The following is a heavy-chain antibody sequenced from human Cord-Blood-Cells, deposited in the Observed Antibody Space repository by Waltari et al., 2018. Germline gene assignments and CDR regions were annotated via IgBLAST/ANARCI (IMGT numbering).Heavy chain of an antibody. CDR3: ARHRASIVGATWWFDP. J-gene: IGHJ5*02. V-gene: IGHV4-39*01. CDR1: GGSISSSSYY. D-gene: IGHD1-26*01. CDR2: IYYSGST. Sequence: QLQLQESGPGLVKPSETLSLTCTVSGGSISSSSYYWGWLRQPPGKGLEWIGSIYYSGSTYYNPSLKSRVTISVDTSKNQFSLKLSSVTAADTAVYYCARHRASIVGATWWFDPWGQGTLVTVSS.